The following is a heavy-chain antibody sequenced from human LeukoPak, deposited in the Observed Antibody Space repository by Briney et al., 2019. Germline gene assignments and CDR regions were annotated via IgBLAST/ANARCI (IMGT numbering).Heavy chain of an antibody. J-gene: IGHJ5*02. D-gene: IGHD2-2*01. V-gene: IGHV4-59*01. CDR2: IYYSGST. CDR3: ASSYSSPAASGFNWFDP. Sequence: SETLSLTCTVSGGSISSYYWSWIRQPPGKGLEWIGYIYYSGSTNYNPSLKSRVTISVDTSKNQFSLKLSSVTAADTAVYYCASSYSSPAASGFNWFDPWGQGTLVTVSS. CDR1: GGSISSYY.